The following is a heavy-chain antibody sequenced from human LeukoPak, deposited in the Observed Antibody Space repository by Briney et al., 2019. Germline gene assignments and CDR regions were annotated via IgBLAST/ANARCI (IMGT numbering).Heavy chain of an antibody. Sequence: GGSLRLSCAASGFTFSSYAMSWVRQTPGKGLEWVSAFSGTGGSTYYADSVKGRFTISRDNSKNTVHLQMNSLRAEDTAVYYCAKATYYYGSGSYIGIRYYFDYWGQGTLVTVSS. D-gene: IGHD3-10*01. CDR3: AKATYYYGSGSYIGIRYYFDY. J-gene: IGHJ4*02. V-gene: IGHV3-23*01. CDR2: FSGTGGST. CDR1: GFTFSSYA.